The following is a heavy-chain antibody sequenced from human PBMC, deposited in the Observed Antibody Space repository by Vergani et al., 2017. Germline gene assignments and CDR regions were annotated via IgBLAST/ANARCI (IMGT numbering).Heavy chain of an antibody. D-gene: IGHD2-15*01. J-gene: IGHJ2*01. CDR2: INHSGST. CDR1: GGSFSGYY. V-gene: IGHV4-34*01. CDR3: ARKKRPYCSGGSCYGSYWYFDL. Sequence: QVQLQQWGAGLLKPSETLSLTCAVYGGSFSGYYWSWIRQPPGKGLEWIGEINHSGSTNYNPSLKSRVTISVDPSKNQFSLKLSSVTAADTAVYYCARKKRPYCSGGSCYGSYWYFDLWGRGTLVTVSS.